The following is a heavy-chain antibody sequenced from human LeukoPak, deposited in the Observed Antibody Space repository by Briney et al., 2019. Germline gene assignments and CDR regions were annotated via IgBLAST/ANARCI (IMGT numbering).Heavy chain of an antibody. J-gene: IGHJ4*02. V-gene: IGHV4-34*01. CDR3: ARDFYDSSGYLLPLGY. CDR1: GGSFSGYY. D-gene: IGHD3-22*01. Sequence: SETLSLTCAVYGGSFSGYYWSWIRQPPGMGLEWIGEINHSGSTNYNPSLKSRVTISVDTSKNQFSLKLSSVTAADTAVYYCARDFYDSSGYLLPLGYWGQGTLVTVSS. CDR2: INHSGST.